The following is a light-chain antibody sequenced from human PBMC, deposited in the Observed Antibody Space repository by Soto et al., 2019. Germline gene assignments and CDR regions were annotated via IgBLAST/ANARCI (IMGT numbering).Light chain of an antibody. CDR2: GAS. CDR3: QQYHNWPPIT. J-gene: IGKJ5*01. Sequence: EVLMTQSPATLSVSPGDRATLSCRASQSINSNLAWYQQQPGQAPRLLIYGASTRATGIPARFSGSGSGTEFTLTISNLQSEDFAVYFCQQYHNWPPITFGQGTRLDIK. CDR1: QSINSN. V-gene: IGKV3D-15*01.